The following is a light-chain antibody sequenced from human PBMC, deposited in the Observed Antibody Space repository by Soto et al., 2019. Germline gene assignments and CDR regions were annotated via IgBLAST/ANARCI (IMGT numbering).Light chain of an antibody. CDR2: LGS. Sequence: DIVMTQSPLSLPVTPGEPASISCRSSQSLLHSNGYNYLDWYLQKPGQSPQLLIYLGSNRASGVLDRFSGSGSGTDFTLKISRVEDEDVGVYYCMQALQTPLFTFGPGTKVDIK. CDR3: MQALQTPLFT. V-gene: IGKV2-28*01. CDR1: QSLLHSNGYNY. J-gene: IGKJ3*01.